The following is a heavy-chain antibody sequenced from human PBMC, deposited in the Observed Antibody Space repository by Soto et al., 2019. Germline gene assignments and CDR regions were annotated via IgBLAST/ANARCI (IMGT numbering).Heavy chain of an antibody. CDR1: GGSFSGYY. Sequence: QVQLQQWGAGLLKPSETLSLTCAVYGGSFSGYYWSWIRQPPGKGLEWIGEINHSGSTTYNPSLKSRLTISVDTSKNQFSLKLSSVSAAYTAVYYCARGVRYFDWLLSYGMDVWGQGTTVTVSS. CDR2: INHSGST. V-gene: IGHV4-34*01. CDR3: ARGVRYFDWLLSYGMDV. J-gene: IGHJ6*02. D-gene: IGHD3-9*01.